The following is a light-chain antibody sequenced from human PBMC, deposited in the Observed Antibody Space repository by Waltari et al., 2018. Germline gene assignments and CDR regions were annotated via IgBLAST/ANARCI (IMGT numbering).Light chain of an antibody. CDR3: QQYNSYST. CDR1: QSISSG. CDR2: KAS. J-gene: IGKJ1*01. V-gene: IGKV1-5*03. Sequence: DIQMTQSPSTLSASVGDRVTITCRASQSISSGLAWYQQKPGKAPKLLIYKASSLESGVPSRFSGSGSGTEFTLTISSLQPDDFATDYCQQYNSYSTFGQGTKVEIK.